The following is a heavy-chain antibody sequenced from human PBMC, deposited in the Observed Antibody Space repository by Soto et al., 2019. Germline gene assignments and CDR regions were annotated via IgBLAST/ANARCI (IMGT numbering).Heavy chain of an antibody. CDR1: GASLGGFH. CDR3: ARSPLGYDYVRQTWREVGDSFDI. Sequence: SETLSLTCAIYGASLGGFHWTWLRQAPGKGLEWIGELIHGGSSNYNPSLKSRVSFSLDTSKNQFSLHLISVTAADTAVYYCARSPLGYDYVRQTWREVGDSFDIWGRGTMVTVSS. V-gene: IGHV4-34*12. D-gene: IGHD3-16*01. CDR2: LIHGGSS. J-gene: IGHJ3*02.